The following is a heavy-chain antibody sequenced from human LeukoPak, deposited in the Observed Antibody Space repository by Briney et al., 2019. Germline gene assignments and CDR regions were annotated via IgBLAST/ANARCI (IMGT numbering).Heavy chain of an antibody. CDR1: GFTFSSYA. D-gene: IGHD3-10*01. J-gene: IGHJ4*02. Sequence: GGSLRLSCAASGFTFSSYAMSWVRQAPGKGLEWVSAISGSGGSTYYADSVKGRFTISRDNSKNTLYLQMNSLRAEDTAVYYCAKDGQSYGSGSYYSSWGQGTLVTVSS. CDR2: ISGSGGST. CDR3: AKDGQSYGSGSYYSS. V-gene: IGHV3-23*01.